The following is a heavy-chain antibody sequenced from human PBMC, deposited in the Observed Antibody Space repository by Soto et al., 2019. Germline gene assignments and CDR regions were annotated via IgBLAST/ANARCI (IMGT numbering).Heavy chain of an antibody. V-gene: IGHV5-10-1*01. D-gene: IGHD3-22*01. J-gene: IGHJ4*02. CDR3: ARQIYDSDTGPNFQSYFDC. Sequence: GESLKISWKGSGSIFACYLSTWVRQKPEKGLEWMGRIDPSDSQTYYRPSFRGNVTISATTSITTVFLQWSSLRASDTAMYYCARQIYDSDTGPNFQSYFDCWGQGTPVTVSS. CDR1: GSIFACYL. CDR2: IDPSDSQT.